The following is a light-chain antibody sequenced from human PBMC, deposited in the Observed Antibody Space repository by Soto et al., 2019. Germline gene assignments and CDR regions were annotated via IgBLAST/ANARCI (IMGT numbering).Light chain of an antibody. V-gene: IGKV3-20*01. CDR1: QSVSNSF. CDR3: QQYSSSPLT. CDR2: GAS. J-gene: IGKJ4*01. Sequence: EIVLTQSPGTLSLSPGERATLSCRARQSVSNSFLAWYQQKPGQAPRLLIYGASNRATGIPDRFSGSGSGIDFTLTISRLEPEDFAVYYCQQYSSSPLTSGGGTKVEIK.